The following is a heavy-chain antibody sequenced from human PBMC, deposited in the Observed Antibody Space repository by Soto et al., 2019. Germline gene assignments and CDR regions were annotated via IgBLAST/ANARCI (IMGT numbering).Heavy chain of an antibody. V-gene: IGHV3-9*01. D-gene: IGHD3-22*01. J-gene: IGHJ5*02. CDR3: AKGRGALTVVSNWCDP. Sequence: GGSLRLSCAAIGFTFEDHAMHWIRPVPGKGLEWVAGINWNSGITGYADSVKGRFTISRDNANNSLHLEMNSLKTEDTAFYYCAKGRGALTVVSNWCDPWGQGTLVTVSS. CDR2: INWNSGIT. CDR1: GFTFEDHA.